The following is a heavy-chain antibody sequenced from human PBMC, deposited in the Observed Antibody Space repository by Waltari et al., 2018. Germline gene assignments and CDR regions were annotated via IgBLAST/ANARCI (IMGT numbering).Heavy chain of an antibody. Sequence: DVQLVESGGGLVLPGGSLRLSCSVSGFSLSCNYMSWVRRSPGKGLEWVSIIYSGGTTYDADSVKGRFTISKDNSKNTLYLKMNSLRTDGTAVYFCASLYCSSGSGYVDDWGQGTLVSVSS. V-gene: IGHV3-53*01. J-gene: IGHJ4*02. CDR2: IYSGGTT. CDR1: GFSLSCNY. CDR3: ASLYCSSGSGYVDD. D-gene: IGHD1-26*01.